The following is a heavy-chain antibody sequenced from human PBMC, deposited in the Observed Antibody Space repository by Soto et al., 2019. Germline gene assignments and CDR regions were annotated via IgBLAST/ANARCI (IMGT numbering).Heavy chain of an antibody. J-gene: IGHJ4*02. CDR3: ARDRAYSRFDY. Sequence: EVQLVESGGGLVQPGGSLRLSCAVSGFSFSSAWMTWIRQAPGKGLERVAIMNEDGSERYYVDSVKGRFTISRDNAKNALFLQMNSLIVEDTAVYFCARDRAYSRFDYWGQGSLVTVSS. CDR1: GFSFSSAW. V-gene: IGHV3-7*03. CDR2: MNEDGSER. D-gene: IGHD4-4*01.